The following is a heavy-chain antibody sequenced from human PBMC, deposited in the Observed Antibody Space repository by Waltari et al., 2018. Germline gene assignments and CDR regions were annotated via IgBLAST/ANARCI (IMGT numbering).Heavy chain of an antibody. CDR1: GGTFSSYA. CDR3: ASLNYYDSSGYYGGTFDI. J-gene: IGHJ3*02. CDR2: IIPIFGTA. D-gene: IGHD3-22*01. Sequence: QVQLVQSGAEVKKPGSSVKVSCKASGGTFSSYAISWVRQAPGQGLEWMGGIIPIFGTANYEQKYQGRVTITTDESTSTAYMELSSLRSEDTAVYYCASLNYYDSSGYYGGTFDIWGQGTMVTVSS. V-gene: IGHV1-69*05.